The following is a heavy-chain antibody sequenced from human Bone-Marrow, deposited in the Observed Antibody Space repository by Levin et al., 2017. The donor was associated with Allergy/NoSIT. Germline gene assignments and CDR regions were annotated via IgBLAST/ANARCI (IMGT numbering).Heavy chain of an antibody. CDR2: IYYSGST. CDR1: GGSISSSSYY. J-gene: IGHJ4*02. Sequence: SQTLSLTCTVSGGSISSSSYYWGWIRQPPGKGLEWIGSIYYSGSTYYNPSLKSRVTISVDTSKNQFSLKLSSVTAADTAVYYCARDYGPVAGSAFDYWGQGTLVTVSS. CDR3: ARDYGPVAGSAFDY. V-gene: IGHV4-39*07. D-gene: IGHD6-19*01.